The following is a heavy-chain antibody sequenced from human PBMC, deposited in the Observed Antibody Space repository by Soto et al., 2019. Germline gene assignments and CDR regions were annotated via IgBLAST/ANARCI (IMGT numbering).Heavy chain of an antibody. D-gene: IGHD3-3*01. CDR2: IIPIPGTP. J-gene: IGHJ4*02. CDR3: ARGAVVRGFDFWSGYGD. Sequence: QVQLVQSGAEVKKPGSSVKVSCKASGGTFSSYAISWVRQAPGQGLEWMGGIIPIPGTPNYAQKFQGRVTLTSDESKSTAYMELSSLSYEDTAVYYCARGAVVRGFDFWSGYGDWGQGTLVTVSS. CDR1: GGTFSSYA. V-gene: IGHV1-69*05.